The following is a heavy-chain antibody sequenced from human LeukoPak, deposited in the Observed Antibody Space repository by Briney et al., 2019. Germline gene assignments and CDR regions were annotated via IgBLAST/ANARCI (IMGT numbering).Heavy chain of an antibody. D-gene: IGHD5-18*01. Sequence: SETLSLTCTVSGGSISSSSYYWGWIRQPPGKGLEWIGSIYYSGSTYYNPSLKSRVTISVDTSKNQFSLKLSSVTAADTAVYYCASSGYSYGRFDYWRQGTLVTVSS. CDR2: IYYSGST. J-gene: IGHJ4*02. V-gene: IGHV4-39*07. CDR3: ASSGYSYGRFDY. CDR1: GGSISSSSYY.